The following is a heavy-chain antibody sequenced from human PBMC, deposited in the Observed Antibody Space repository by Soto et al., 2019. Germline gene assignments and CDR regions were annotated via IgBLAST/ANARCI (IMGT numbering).Heavy chain of an antibody. D-gene: IGHD6-19*01. Sequence: SETLSLTCAVSGYSISSGYYWGWIRQPPGKGLEWIGSIYHSGSTYYNPSLKSRVTISVDTSKNQFSLKLSSVTAADTAVYYCARDQQQWLAPFDYWGQGTLVTVYS. V-gene: IGHV4-38-2*02. CDR3: ARDQQQWLAPFDY. CDR1: GYSISSGYY. J-gene: IGHJ4*02. CDR2: IYHSGST.